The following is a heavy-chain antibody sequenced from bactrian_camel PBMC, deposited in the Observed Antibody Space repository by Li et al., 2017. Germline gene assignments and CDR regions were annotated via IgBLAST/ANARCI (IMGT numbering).Heavy chain of an antibody. D-gene: IGHD5*01. CDR3: AARQPCRVWLGYEDPGEYNI. CDR1: GFTNRRYT. J-gene: IGHJ4*01. CDR2: KDSAGTM. V-gene: IGHV3S9*01. Sequence: QVQLVESRGGSVQAGGSLRLSCAFSGFTNRRYTMGWSRQAPGKEREGVASKDSAGTMRYAEFVKGRFDISQDNAKNVLYLEMNNLQPEDTATYYCAARQPCRVWLGYEDPGEYNIWGQGTQVTVS.